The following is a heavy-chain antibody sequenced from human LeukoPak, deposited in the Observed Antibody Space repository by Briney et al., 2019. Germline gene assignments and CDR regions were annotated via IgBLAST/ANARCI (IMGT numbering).Heavy chain of an antibody. J-gene: IGHJ5*02. CDR3: ARVFRYDFWSGWFDP. D-gene: IGHD3-3*01. CDR1: GYTFTGYY. Sequence: ASVKVSCKASGYTFTGYYMHWVRQAPGQGLGWMGWINPNSGGTNYAQKFQGRVTMTRDTSISTAYMELSRLRSDDTAVYYCARVFRYDFWSGWFDPWGQGTLVTVSS. V-gene: IGHV1-2*02. CDR2: INPNSGGT.